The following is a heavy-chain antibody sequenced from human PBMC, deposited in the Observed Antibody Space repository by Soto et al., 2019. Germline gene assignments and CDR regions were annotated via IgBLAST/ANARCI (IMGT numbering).Heavy chain of an antibody. D-gene: IGHD3-22*01. V-gene: IGHV4-30-4*02. CDR3: ARDYYDSSGYYTFDY. CDR1: GGSISTGDYY. J-gene: IGHJ4*02. Sequence: SETLSLTCTVSGGSISTGDYYWSWIRQPPGKGLEWIGYIYKDGSTFYNPSLKSRVTISVDTSKNQFSLKLSSVTAADTAVYYCARDYYDSSGYYTFDYWGQGTLVTVSS. CDR2: IYKDGST.